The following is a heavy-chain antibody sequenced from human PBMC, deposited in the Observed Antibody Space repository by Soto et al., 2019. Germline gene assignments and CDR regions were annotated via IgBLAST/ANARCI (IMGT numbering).Heavy chain of an antibody. CDR2: IYYSGST. J-gene: IGHJ6*02. CDR3: ARGYIRYYYPGMDV. D-gene: IGHD1-26*01. V-gene: IGHV4-61*01. Sequence: SETLSLTCTVSGGSVSSGSYYWSWIRQPPGKGLEWIGYIYYSGSTNYNPSLKSRVTISVDTSKNQFSLKLSSVTAADTAVYYCARGYIRYYYPGMDVWGQGTTVTVSS. CDR1: GGSVSSGSYY.